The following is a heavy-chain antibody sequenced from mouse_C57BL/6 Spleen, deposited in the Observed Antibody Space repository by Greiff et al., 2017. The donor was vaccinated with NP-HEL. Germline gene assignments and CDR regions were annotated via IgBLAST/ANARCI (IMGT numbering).Heavy chain of an antibody. D-gene: IGHD4-1*01. CDR2: IDPSDSET. CDR1: GYTFTSYW. Sequence: VQLQQPGAELVRPGSSVKLSCKASGYTFTSYWMHWVKQRPIQGLEWIGNIDPSDSETHYNQKFKDKATLTVDKSSSTAYMQLSSLTSEDSAVYYGARRLGRGGLADWGQGTLVTVSA. V-gene: IGHV1-52*01. CDR3: ARRLGRGGLAD. J-gene: IGHJ3*01.